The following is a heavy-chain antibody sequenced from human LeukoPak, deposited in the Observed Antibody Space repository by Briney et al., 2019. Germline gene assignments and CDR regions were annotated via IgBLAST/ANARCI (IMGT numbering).Heavy chain of an antibody. CDR2: IPYDGSNE. V-gene: IGHV3-30*04. CDR3: AKGAGNYYDSSGYYYDAGGRTHFDY. J-gene: IGHJ4*02. CDR1: GFTFSSYV. D-gene: IGHD3-22*01. Sequence: GRSLRLSCAASGFTFSSYVMHWVRQAPGKGLEWVAIIPYDGSNEYYADSVKGRFTISRDNSKNTLYLQMNSLRAEDTAVYYCAKGAGNYYDSSGYYYDAGGRTHFDYWGQGTLVTVSS.